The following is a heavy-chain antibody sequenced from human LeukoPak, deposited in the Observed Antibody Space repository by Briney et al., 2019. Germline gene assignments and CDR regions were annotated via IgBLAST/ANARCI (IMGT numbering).Heavy chain of an antibody. CDR2: ISGYNGNT. J-gene: IGHJ4*02. D-gene: IGHD5-18*01. Sequence: ASVKVSCKASGYTFTSYGISWVRQAPGQGLEWVGWISGYNGNTNYAQKVLGRVNMTTDTSTSTAYMELGSLRSDDTAVYYCARAPRGYSYGYLDGWGQGSLVTVYS. CDR1: GYTFTSYG. V-gene: IGHV1-18*04. CDR3: ARAPRGYSYGYLDG.